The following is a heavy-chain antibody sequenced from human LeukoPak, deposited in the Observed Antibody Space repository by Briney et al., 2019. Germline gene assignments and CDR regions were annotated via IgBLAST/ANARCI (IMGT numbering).Heavy chain of an antibody. D-gene: IGHD1-26*01. J-gene: IGHJ4*02. V-gene: IGHV4-4*07. Sequence: SETLSLTCTVSVGSISSYYWSWIRQPAGKGLEWIGRIYTCGSTNYNPSLKSRVTMSVDTSKNQFSLKPSSVTAADTAVYYCARADGWELAYFDYWGQGTLVTVSS. CDR2: IYTCGST. CDR3: ARADGWELAYFDY. CDR1: VGSISSYY.